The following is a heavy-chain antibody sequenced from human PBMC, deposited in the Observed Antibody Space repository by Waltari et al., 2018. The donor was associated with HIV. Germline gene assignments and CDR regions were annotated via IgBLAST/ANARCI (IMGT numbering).Heavy chain of an antibody. D-gene: IGHD1-26*01. Sequence: QVQLIQSGAEVKKPGASVKVSCEVFGYTLTELSIHWVRQAPGKGLEWMGGFDPEDDETIYAQKFQGRVTMTEDTSTDSAYMELSSLTSEDTAVYYCATGGGTTSIQLYDLDVWGQGTTVTVSS. CDR2: FDPEDDET. CDR3: ATGGGTTSIQLYDLDV. CDR1: GYTLTELS. J-gene: IGHJ6*02. V-gene: IGHV1-24*01.